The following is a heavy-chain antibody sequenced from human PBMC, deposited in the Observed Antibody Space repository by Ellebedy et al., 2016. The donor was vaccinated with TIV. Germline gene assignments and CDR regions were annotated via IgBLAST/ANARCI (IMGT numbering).Heavy chain of an antibody. CDR2: IYHSGST. D-gene: IGHD2-15*01. V-gene: IGHV4-4*02. J-gene: IGHJ6*02. CDR1: GGSINSSNW. Sequence: SETLSLTCAVSGGSINSSNWWNWVRQPPGKGLEWIGEIYHSGSTNYNPSLKSRVTISVDKSKNQFSLKLSSVTTADTAVYYCSRVPSRSAARYYYYGMDVWGQGTTVTVSS. CDR3: SRVPSRSAARYYYYGMDV.